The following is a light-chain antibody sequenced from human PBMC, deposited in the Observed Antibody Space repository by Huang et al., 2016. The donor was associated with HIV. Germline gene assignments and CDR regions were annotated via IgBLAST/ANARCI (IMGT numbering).Light chain of an antibody. J-gene: IGKJ5*01. CDR2: GAS. CDR1: QSVSSN. Sequence: EIVMTQSPATLSVSPGERATLSCRASQSVSSNLAWYQQKPGQAPRLLICGASTRATGSPARFSGSGSGTEFTLTISSLQSEDFAVYYCQQYNNWPPLITFGQGTRLEIK. CDR3: QQYNNWPPLIT. V-gene: IGKV3-15*01.